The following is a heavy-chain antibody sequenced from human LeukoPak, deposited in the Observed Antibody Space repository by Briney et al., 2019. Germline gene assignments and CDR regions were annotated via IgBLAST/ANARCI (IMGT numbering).Heavy chain of an antibody. D-gene: IGHD6-13*01. Sequence: PGGSLRLSCAASGFTVSSNYMNWVRQAPGKGLEWVSSISSSSSYIYYADSVKGRFTISRDNAKNSLYLQMNSLRAEDTAVYYCARSAPYSSSWFDPWGQGTLVTVSS. J-gene: IGHJ5*02. V-gene: IGHV3-21*01. CDR3: ARSAPYSSSWFDP. CDR1: GFTVSSNY. CDR2: ISSSSSYI.